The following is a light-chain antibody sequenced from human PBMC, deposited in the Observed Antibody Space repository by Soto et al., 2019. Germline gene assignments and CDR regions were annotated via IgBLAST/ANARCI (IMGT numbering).Light chain of an antibody. Sequence: SYELTQPPSVSVSPGQTARITCSGDALPKQYAYWYQQKPGQAPVLVIYKDSERPSGIPERFSGSSSGTTVTLTISGVQAEDEADYYCQSAYSSGYQVFGTGTKVTVL. CDR2: KDS. V-gene: IGLV3-25*02. J-gene: IGLJ1*01. CDR3: QSAYSSGYQV. CDR1: ALPKQY.